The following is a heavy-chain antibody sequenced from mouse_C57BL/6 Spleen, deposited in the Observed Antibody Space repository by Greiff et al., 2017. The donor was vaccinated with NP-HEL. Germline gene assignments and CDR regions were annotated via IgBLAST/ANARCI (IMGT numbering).Heavy chain of an antibody. J-gene: IGHJ3*01. V-gene: IGHV14-4*01. CDR2: IDPENGDT. Sequence: EVQLQQSGAELVRPGASVKLSCTASGFNIKDDYMHWVTQRPEQGLEWIGWIDPENGDTEYASKFQGNATITEDTSSNTADLQPSSLTSEDTAFYYCTTSDYSWVAYWGKGTLVTVSA. CDR3: TTSDYSWVAY. CDR1: GFNIKDDY. D-gene: IGHD2-4*01.